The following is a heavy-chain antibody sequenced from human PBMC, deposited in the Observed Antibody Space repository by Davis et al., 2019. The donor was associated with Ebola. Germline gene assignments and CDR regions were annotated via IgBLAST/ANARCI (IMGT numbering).Heavy chain of an antibody. CDR3: ARGGRMATVVTPYYYYMDV. CDR1: GGSISSYY. J-gene: IGHJ6*03. D-gene: IGHD4-23*01. Sequence: PSETLSLTCTVSGGSISSYYWSWIRQPPGKGLEWIGYIYYSGSTNYNPSLKSRVTISVDTSKNQFSLKLSSVTAADTAVYYCARGGRMATVVTPYYYYMDVWGKGTTVTVSS. CDR2: IYYSGST. V-gene: IGHV4-59*01.